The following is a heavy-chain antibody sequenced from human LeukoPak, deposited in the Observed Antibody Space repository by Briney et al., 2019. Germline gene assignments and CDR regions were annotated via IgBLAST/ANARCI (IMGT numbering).Heavy chain of an antibody. V-gene: IGHV1-46*01. Sequence: ASVKVYCKASGDSLTKYYIHWVRQAPGQGLEWMGIISPSDGSTTYTQKFQGRVTMTTDTSTSTVNMELSSLRSEDTAVYYCAPSVRSGGSYYFDYWGQGTLVTVSS. CDR3: APSVRSGGSYYFDY. CDR1: GDSLTKYY. D-gene: IGHD2-15*01. J-gene: IGHJ4*02. CDR2: ISPSDGST.